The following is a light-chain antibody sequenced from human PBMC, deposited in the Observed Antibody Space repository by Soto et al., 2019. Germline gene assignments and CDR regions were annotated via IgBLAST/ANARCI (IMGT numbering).Light chain of an antibody. V-gene: IGKV2-30*02. CDR3: MQGTHWPYT. CDR2: KVS. Sequence: DVVMTQSPLSLPVTLGQPASISCRSTQSLVHSDGNTHLNWFQQRPGQSPRRLICKVSNRDSGVPDRFSGSASGTDFILKISRVEAEDVGVYYCMQGTHWPYTFGQGTKVDIK. J-gene: IGKJ2*01. CDR1: QSLVHSDGNTH.